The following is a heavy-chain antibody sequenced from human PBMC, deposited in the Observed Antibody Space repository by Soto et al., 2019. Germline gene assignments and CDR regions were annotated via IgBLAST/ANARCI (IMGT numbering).Heavy chain of an antibody. CDR1: GYTFTSYD. D-gene: IGHD2-15*01. J-gene: IGHJ6*02. Sequence: QVQLVQSGAEVKKPGASVKVSCKASGYTFTSYDINWVRQATGQGLEWMGWMNPNSGNTGYAQKFQGRVTMTRNTAXSXXYMERRSLRSKDTAVDYGARGGGGSSSPPYYGMDVWGQGTTVTVSS. CDR2: MNPNSGNT. V-gene: IGHV1-8*01. CDR3: ARGGGGSSSPPYYGMDV.